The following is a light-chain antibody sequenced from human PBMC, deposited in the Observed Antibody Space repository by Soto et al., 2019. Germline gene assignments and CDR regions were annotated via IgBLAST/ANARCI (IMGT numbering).Light chain of an antibody. CDR1: HIGGKS. J-gene: IGLJ2*01. V-gene: IGLV3-21*04. CDR3: QVWDSSSDHVV. CDR2: YDS. Sequence: SYELTQPPSVSVAPGKTARITCGGNHIGGKSVHWYQQKPGQAPVLVIYYDSDRPSGIPERFSGSNSGNTATLTISRVEAGDEAGYYCQVWDSSSDHVVFGGGTKLTV.